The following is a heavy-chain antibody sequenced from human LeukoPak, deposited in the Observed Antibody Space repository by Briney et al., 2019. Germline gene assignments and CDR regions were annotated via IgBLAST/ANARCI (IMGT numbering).Heavy chain of an antibody. CDR2: IYYSGST. CDR3: ARIYDFWSGYYSYNWFDP. J-gene: IGHJ5*02. Sequence: KPSETLSLTCTVSGGSISSSSYYWGWIRQPPGKGLAWIGSIYYSGSTYYNPSLKSRVTISVDTSKNQFSLNLSSVTAADTAVYYCARIYDFWSGYYSYNWFDPWGQGTLVTVSS. D-gene: IGHD3/OR15-3a*01. V-gene: IGHV4-39*01. CDR1: GGSISSSSYY.